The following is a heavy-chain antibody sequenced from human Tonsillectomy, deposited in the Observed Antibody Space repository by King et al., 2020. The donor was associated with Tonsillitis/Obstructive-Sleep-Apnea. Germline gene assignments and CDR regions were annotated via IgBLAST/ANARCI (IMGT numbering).Heavy chain of an antibody. D-gene: IGHD3-3*01. CDR3: ARAPLCYESYWYFDL. J-gene: IGHJ2*01. Sequence: VQLVESGGGLIQPGGSLRLSCAASGFTVSSNYMSWVRQAPGKGLEGVSVIDSGGSTYYADSVKGRFTISRDNSKNTLYLQMNSLRAEDTAVYYCARAPLCYESYWYFDLWGRGTLVTVSS. CDR2: IDSGGST. CDR1: GFTVSSNY. V-gene: IGHV3-53*01.